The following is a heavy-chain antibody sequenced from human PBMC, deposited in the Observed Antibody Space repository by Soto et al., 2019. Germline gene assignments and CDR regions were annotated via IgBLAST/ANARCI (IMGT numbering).Heavy chain of an antibody. D-gene: IGHD3-3*01. CDR1: GGSISSSNW. CDR3: AGTYYDFWSGSANWFDP. J-gene: IGHJ5*02. V-gene: IGHV4-4*02. Sequence: SETLSLTCAVSGGSISSSNWWSWVRQPPGKGLEWIGEIYHSGSTNYNPSLKSRVTISVDKSKNQFSLKLSSVTAADTAVYYCAGTYYDFWSGSANWFDPWGQGTLVTVSS. CDR2: IYHSGST.